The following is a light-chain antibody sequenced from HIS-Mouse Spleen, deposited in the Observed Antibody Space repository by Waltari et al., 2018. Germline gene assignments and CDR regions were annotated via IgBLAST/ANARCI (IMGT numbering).Light chain of an antibody. V-gene: IGLV2-14*03. Sequence: QSARTQPPPVSASPAQSNTISFPGTSIDAGGTYFAFWYQQHPCKAPKLMIYDVSNRPSGVSNRFSGSKSGNTASLTISGLQAEDEADYYCSSYTSSSFNVVFGGGTKLTVL. CDR2: DVS. CDR3: SSYTSSSFNVV. J-gene: IGLJ2*01. CDR1: SIDAGGTYF.